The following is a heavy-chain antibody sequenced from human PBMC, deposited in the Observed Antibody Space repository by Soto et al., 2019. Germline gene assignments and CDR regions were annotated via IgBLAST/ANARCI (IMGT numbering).Heavy chain of an antibody. CDR1: GGTFSNYA. V-gene: IGHV1-69*12. D-gene: IGHD1-1*01. CDR3: ARVRRSLYKDYFDY. J-gene: IGHJ4*02. Sequence: QVQLVQSGAEVKKPGSSVKVSCKASGGTFSNYAISWVRQAPGQGLEWMGGIIPIFGTTNYAQRFQGRVTTTEDASRSTAYMELSSMRSEDKAVYYFARVRRSLYKDYFDYWGQGTLVTVSS. CDR2: IIPIFGTT.